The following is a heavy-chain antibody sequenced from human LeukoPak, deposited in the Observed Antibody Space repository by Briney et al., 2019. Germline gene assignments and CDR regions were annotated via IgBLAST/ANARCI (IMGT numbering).Heavy chain of an antibody. V-gene: IGHV3-30*04. CDR3: ARDSAPITMVRGVPDAFDI. Sequence: GRSLRLSCAASGFTFSSYAMHWVRQAPGKGLEWVAVISYDGSNKYYADSVKGRFTISRDNSKNTLYLQMNSLRAEDTAVYYCARDSAPITMVRGVPDAFDIWGQGTMVTVSS. CDR2: ISYDGSNK. J-gene: IGHJ3*02. CDR1: GFTFSSYA. D-gene: IGHD3-10*01.